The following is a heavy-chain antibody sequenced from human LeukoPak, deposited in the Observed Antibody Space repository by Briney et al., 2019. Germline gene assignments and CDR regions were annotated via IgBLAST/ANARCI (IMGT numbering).Heavy chain of an antibody. D-gene: IGHD5-12*01. J-gene: IGHJ4*02. V-gene: IGHV1-24*01. Sequence: ASVKVSCKVSGYTLTELSMHWVRQAPGKGLEWMGGFDPEDGETIYAQKFQGRVTMTEDTSTDTAYMELSSLRSEDTAVYYCATPRARGESGYFFFDYWGQGTLVTVSS. CDR1: GYTLTELS. CDR2: FDPEDGET. CDR3: ATPRARGESGYFFFDY.